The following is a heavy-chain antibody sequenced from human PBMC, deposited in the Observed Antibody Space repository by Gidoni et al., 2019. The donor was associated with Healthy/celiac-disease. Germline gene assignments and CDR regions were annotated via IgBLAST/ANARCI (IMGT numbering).Heavy chain of an antibody. CDR1: GGSISSYY. J-gene: IGHJ3*02. D-gene: IGHD1-26*01. V-gene: IGHV4-59*01. Sequence: QVQLQESGPGLVKPSETLSLTCTVSGGSISSYYWSWIRQPPGKGLEWIGYIYYSGSTNYNPSRKSRVTISVDTSKNQFSLKLSSVTAADTAVYYCARAAGATQHDAFDIWGQGTMVTVSS. CDR2: IYYSGST. CDR3: ARAAGATQHDAFDI.